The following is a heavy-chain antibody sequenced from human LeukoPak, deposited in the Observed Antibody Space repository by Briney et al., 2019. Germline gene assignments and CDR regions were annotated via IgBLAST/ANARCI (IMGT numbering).Heavy chain of an antibody. J-gene: IGHJ5*02. CDR3: AKKGIAAAGSNWFDP. D-gene: IGHD6-13*01. CDR2: LGASGGTT. V-gene: IGHV3-23*01. Sequence: GGSLRLSCAASGFIFSSYAMSWVRQAPGKGLEWVSVLGASGGTTYYADSVKGRFTISRDNSKNTLYLQMNSLRAEDTAVYYCAKKGIAAAGSNWFDPWGQGTLVTVSS. CDR1: GFIFSSYA.